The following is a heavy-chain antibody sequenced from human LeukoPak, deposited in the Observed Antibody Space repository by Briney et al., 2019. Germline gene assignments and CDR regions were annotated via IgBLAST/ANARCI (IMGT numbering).Heavy chain of an antibody. Sequence: ASVKVSCKASAYTFTNYYIHWVRQAPGQGLEWMGIINPSGGSTSFAQKFQGRVTVTRDTSTSAVYMELSSLRSEDTAVYFCARGGGATTGTPYYYGLDVWGQGTTVTVSS. D-gene: IGHD1-26*01. CDR1: AYTFTNYY. V-gene: IGHV1-46*01. CDR3: ARGGGATTGTPYYYGLDV. J-gene: IGHJ6*02. CDR2: INPSGGST.